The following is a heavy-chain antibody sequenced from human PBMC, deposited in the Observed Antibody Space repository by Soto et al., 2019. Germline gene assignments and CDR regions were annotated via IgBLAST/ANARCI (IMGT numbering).Heavy chain of an antibody. Sequence: EVQLVESGGGLIQPGGSLRLSCAASGFTVSSNYMSWVRQAPGKGLEWVSVIYSGGSTYYADSVKGRFTISRDNSKNPLYLQMNRLRAEDTAVYYCARERRTWGNYFDYWGQGTLVTVSS. CDR1: GFTVSSNY. CDR3: ARERRTWGNYFDY. CDR2: IYSGGST. D-gene: IGHD3-16*01. V-gene: IGHV3-53*01. J-gene: IGHJ4*02.